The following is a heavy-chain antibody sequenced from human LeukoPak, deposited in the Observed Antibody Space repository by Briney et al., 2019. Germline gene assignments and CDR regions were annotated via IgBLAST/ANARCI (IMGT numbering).Heavy chain of an antibody. CDR1: GFTFSSYG. D-gene: IGHD5-18*01. V-gene: IGHV3-23*01. J-gene: IGHJ4*02. Sequence: GGSLRLSCAASGFTFSSYGMNWVRQAPGKGLEWVSAISGNGGSTYYADSVKGRFTISRDNSKNTLYLQMNSLRAEDTAVYYCAKAVRGYSYGYLRRYYFDYWGQGTLVTVSS. CDR2: ISGNGGST. CDR3: AKAVRGYSYGYLRRYYFDY.